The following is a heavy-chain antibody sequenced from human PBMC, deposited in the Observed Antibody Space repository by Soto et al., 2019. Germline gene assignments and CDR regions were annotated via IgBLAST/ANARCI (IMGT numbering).Heavy chain of an antibody. V-gene: IGHV3-23*01. CDR1: GFTFSSYA. J-gene: IGHJ4*02. CDR3: AKGAAGLLWFGELFFHFDY. Sequence: GGSLRLSCAASGFTFSSYAMSWVRQAPGKGLEWVSAISGSGGSTYYADSVKGRFTISRDNSKNTLYLQMNSLRAEDTAVYYCAKGAAGLLWFGELFFHFDYWGQGTLVTVSS. D-gene: IGHD3-10*01. CDR2: ISGSGGST.